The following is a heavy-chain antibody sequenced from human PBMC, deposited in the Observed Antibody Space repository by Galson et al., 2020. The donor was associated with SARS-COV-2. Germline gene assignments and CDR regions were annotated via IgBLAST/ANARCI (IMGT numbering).Heavy chain of an antibody. CDR1: EFTFSSYS. J-gene: IGHJ6*02. Sequence: GGSLRLSCAASEFTFSSYSMNWVRQAPGKGLECVSSITSSSTYKYYADSVKGRFTISRDNAKNSLYLQMNSLRVEDTAVYYCARDPRGMDVWGQGTTVTVSS. CDR2: ITSSSTYK. CDR3: ARDPRGMDV. V-gene: IGHV3-21*01.